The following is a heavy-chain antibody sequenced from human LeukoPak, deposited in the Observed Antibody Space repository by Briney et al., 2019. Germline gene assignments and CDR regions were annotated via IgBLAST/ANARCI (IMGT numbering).Heavy chain of an antibody. CDR2: ISHDGSNR. CDR3: ARDPGIAVAGYFDY. CDR1: GFTFSSYG. Sequence: GGSLRLSCAASGFTFSSYGMHWVRQAPGKGLEWVAMISHDGSNRYYADSVKGRFTISRDNSKNALYLQMNSLRPEDTAVYYCARDPGIAVAGYFDYWGQGTLVTVSS. V-gene: IGHV3-30*03. J-gene: IGHJ4*02. D-gene: IGHD6-19*01.